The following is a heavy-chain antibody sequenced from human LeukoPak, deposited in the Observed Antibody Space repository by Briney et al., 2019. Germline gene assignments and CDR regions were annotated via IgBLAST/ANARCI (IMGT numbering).Heavy chain of an antibody. J-gene: IGHJ2*01. CDR3: ERVVDWYFDV. Sequence: KGSESQSLTCTVSGGSISSYYWSWSRQPPGKGLEWIGYIYYSGNTNYNPSLKSRVTISVDTSKNQFSLKLSSVTAADTAVYYCERVVDWYFDVWARNTLVPVSS. V-gene: IGHV4-59*01. CDR2: IYYSGNT. CDR1: GGSISSYY.